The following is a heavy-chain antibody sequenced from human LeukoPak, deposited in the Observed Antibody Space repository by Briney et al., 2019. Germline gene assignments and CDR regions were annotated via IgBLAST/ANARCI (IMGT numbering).Heavy chain of an antibody. D-gene: IGHD1-7*01. CDR2: IYYSGST. CDR3: GAGTTRYFDY. J-gene: IGHJ4*02. V-gene: IGHV4-59*08. CDR1: GGSISSYY. Sequence: SETLSLTCTVSGGSISSYYWSWIRQPPGKGLEWIGYIYYSGSTNYNPSLKSRVTISVDTSKNQFSLKLSSVTAADTAVYYCGAGTTRYFDYWGQGTLVTVSS.